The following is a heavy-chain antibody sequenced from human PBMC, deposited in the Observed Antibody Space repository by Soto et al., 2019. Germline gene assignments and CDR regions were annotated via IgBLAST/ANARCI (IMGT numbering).Heavy chain of an antibody. CDR3: AKDHIVAAAPDY. V-gene: IGHV3-30*18. Sequence: GGSLRLSCAASGFTFESYGMHWVRQAPGKGLEWVAVISFDGSKKYYADSVKGRFTISRDNSKNTLYLQMNSLRAEDTAVYYCAKDHIVAAAPDYRGQGTLVTVSS. CDR1: GFTFESYG. D-gene: IGHD2-2*01. CDR2: ISFDGSKK. J-gene: IGHJ4*02.